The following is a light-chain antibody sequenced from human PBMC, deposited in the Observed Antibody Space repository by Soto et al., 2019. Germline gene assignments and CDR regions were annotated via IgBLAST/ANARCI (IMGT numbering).Light chain of an antibody. CDR2: GAS. V-gene: IGKV3-20*01. CDR1: QRVSRR. J-gene: IGKJ4*01. Sequence: SVLTQSPGTLSLSPGERATLSCRASQRVSRRLAWYEQRRGQARRLLISGASSRATGIPDRFSGSGSGTDFTLTISRLEPEDFAVYYCQQFSSYPLTFGGGTKVDIK. CDR3: QQFSSYPLT.